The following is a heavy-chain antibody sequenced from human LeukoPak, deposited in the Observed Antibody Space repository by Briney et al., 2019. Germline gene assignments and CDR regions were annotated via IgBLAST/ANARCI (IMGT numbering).Heavy chain of an antibody. CDR2: INSDGSNI. CDR1: GFIFSDYY. J-gene: IGHJ4*02. V-gene: IGHV3-74*01. Sequence: GGSLRLSCAASGFIFSDYYMHWVRQAPGKGLVWVSHINSDGSNINYADSVKGRFTISRDNSKNTLYLQMSRLTAADTAVYYCAKDRSIGTYYTFDRWGQGTLVTVSS. D-gene: IGHD1-26*01. CDR3: AKDRSIGTYYTFDR.